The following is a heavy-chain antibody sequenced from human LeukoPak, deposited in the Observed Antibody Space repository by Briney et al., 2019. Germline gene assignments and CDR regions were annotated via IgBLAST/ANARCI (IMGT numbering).Heavy chain of an antibody. Sequence: ASVKVSCKASGGTFSSYAISWVRQAPGQGLEWMGGIIPIFGTANYAQKFQGRVTITTDESTSTAYMELSSLRSEDTAVYYCARQSYSSRTGYYFDYWGQGTLVTVSS. CDR1: GGTFSSYA. CDR3: ARQSYSSRTGYYFDY. CDR2: IIPIFGTA. J-gene: IGHJ4*02. D-gene: IGHD6-13*01. V-gene: IGHV1-69*05.